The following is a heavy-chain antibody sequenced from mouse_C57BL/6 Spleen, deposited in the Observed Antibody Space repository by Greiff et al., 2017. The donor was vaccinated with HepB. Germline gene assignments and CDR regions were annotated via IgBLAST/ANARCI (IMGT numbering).Heavy chain of an antibody. CDR1: GYTFTSYW. CDR2: IHPNSGST. V-gene: IGHV1-64*01. J-gene: IGHJ2*01. Sequence: QVQLQQPGAELVKPGASVKLSCKASGYTFTSYWMHWVKQRPGQGLEWIGMIHPNSGSTNYNEKFKSKATLTVDKSSSTAYMQLSSLTSEDSAVYYCAREGSTMVTTVDYWGQGTTLTVSS. CDR3: AREGSTMVTTVDY. D-gene: IGHD2-2*01.